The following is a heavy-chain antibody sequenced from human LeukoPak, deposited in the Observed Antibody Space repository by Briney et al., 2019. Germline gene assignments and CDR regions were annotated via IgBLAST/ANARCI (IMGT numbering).Heavy chain of an antibody. V-gene: IGHV1-2*02. Sequence: ASVKVPCKASGYTFTGYYMHWVRQAPGQGLEWMGWINPNSGGTNYAQKFQGRVTMTRDTSISTAYMELSRLRSDDTAVYYCARDSSYYGTGIDAFDIWGQGTMVTVSS. CDR1: GYTFTGYY. CDR3: ARDSSYYGTGIDAFDI. J-gene: IGHJ3*02. CDR2: INPNSGGT. D-gene: IGHD3-10*01.